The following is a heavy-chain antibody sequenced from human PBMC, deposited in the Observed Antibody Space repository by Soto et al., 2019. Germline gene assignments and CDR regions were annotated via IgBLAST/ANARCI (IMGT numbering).Heavy chain of an antibody. D-gene: IGHD2-15*01. CDR2: ISYDGSNK. Sequence: QVQLVEAGGGVVQPGRSLRLSCAASGFTFSSYGMHWVRQAPGKGLEWVAVISYDGSNKYYADSVKGRFTISRDNSKNEEYLQMNSLRAEDTAVYYCAKARYGVVVVAATDVWGQGTKVTVSS. J-gene: IGHJ6*02. CDR1: GFTFSSYG. CDR3: AKARYGVVVVAATDV. V-gene: IGHV3-30*18.